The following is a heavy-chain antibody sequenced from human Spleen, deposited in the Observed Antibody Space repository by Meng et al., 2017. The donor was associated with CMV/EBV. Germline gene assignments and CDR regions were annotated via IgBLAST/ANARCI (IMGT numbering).Heavy chain of an antibody. V-gene: IGHV1-24*01. D-gene: IGHD6-6*01. CDR3: ARVYGSSSYGY. Sequence: ASVKVSCKVSGYMLSELSMHWVRQAPGKGLEWMGGYDTEEGKTVYAQNFQGRVTITADKSTSTAYMELSSLRSEDTAVYYCARVYGSSSYGYWGQGTLVTVSS. J-gene: IGHJ4*02. CDR1: GYMLSELS. CDR2: YDTEEGKT.